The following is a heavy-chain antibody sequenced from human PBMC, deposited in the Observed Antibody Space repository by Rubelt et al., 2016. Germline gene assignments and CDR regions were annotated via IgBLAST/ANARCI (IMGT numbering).Heavy chain of an antibody. J-gene: IGHJ3*02. V-gene: IGHV4-39*01. CDR2: IYYSGST. CDR3: ARSAPYYYDSSAPRHAFDI. D-gene: IGHD3-22*01. Sequence: IGSIYYSGSTYYNPSLKSRVTISVDTSKNQFSLKLSSVTAADTAVYYCARSAPYYYDSSAPRHAFDIWGQGTMVTVSS.